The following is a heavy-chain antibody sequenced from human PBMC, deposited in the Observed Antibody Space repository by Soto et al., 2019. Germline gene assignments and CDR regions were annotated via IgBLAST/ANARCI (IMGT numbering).Heavy chain of an antibody. CDR1: GGSISSGDYY. V-gene: IGHV4-31*02. CDR2: IYYSGST. J-gene: IGHJ4*02. CDR3: ARGRHRPDLFDY. Sequence: LCGGSISSGDYYWSWIRQHPGKGLEWIGYIYYSGSTYYNPSLKSRVTISVDTSKNQFSLKLSSVTAADTAVYYCARGRHRPDLFDYWGQGTLVTVSS.